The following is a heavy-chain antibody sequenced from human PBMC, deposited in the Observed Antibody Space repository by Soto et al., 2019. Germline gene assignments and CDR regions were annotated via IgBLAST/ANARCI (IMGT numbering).Heavy chain of an antibody. D-gene: IGHD6-19*01. CDR2: ISDDGSQK. Sequence: LRLSCAASGLTFRTYGMHWVRQAPGKGLEWVAFISDDGSQKYYGDSVKGRFTISRDNSKNTLSLRMISLRTEDTSVYYCAKEAPGGWHFFDTWGQGTLVTVSS. V-gene: IGHV3-30*18. CDR3: AKEAPGGWHFFDT. CDR1: GLTFRTYG. J-gene: IGHJ4*02.